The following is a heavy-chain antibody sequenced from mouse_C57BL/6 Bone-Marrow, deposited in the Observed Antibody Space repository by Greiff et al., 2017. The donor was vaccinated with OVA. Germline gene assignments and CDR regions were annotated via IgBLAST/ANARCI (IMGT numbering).Heavy chain of an antibody. D-gene: IGHD2-4*01. J-gene: IGHJ4*01. Sequence: QVQLQQSGAELVKPGASVKMSCKASGYTFTSYWITWVKQRPGQGLEWIGDIYPGSGSTNYNEKFKSKATLTVDTSSSTAYMQLSSLPSEDSAVYYCARDYYDYDDYYAMDYWGQGTSVTVSS. CDR3: ARDYYDYDDYYAMDY. CDR1: GYTFTSYW. V-gene: IGHV1-55*01. CDR2: IYPGSGST.